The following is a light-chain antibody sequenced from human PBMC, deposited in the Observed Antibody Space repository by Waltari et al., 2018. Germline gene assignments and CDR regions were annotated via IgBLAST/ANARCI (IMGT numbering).Light chain of an antibody. V-gene: IGLV1-47*01. Sequence: QSVLTQPPSASGTLGQTATTSCSGTNPNIGRNSVFLYQQLPGTAPKLLIYRSNQRPAGVPDRFSGSKSGTSASLAISGLRSEDEADYYCAAWDDSLSVSYVFGSGTKVTV. CDR2: RSN. J-gene: IGLJ1*01. CDR3: AAWDDSLSVSYV. CDR1: NPNIGRNS.